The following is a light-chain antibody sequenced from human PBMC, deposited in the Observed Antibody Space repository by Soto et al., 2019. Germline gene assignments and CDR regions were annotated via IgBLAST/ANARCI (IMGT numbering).Light chain of an antibody. CDR3: QQRTNWPRT. CDR1: QSVGTF. V-gene: IGKV3-11*01. CDR2: DAS. J-gene: IGKJ2*01. Sequence: EIVLTQSPATLSLSPGERATLSCRASQSVGTFLAWYQQKPGQARRLIIYDASNRATGIPARFSGTGSGTDVGLALSSVEPEDFAVYYWQQRTNWPRTFGQGTKLDIK.